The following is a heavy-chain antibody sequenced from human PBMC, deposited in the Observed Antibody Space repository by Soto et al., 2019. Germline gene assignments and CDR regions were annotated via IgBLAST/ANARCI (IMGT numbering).Heavy chain of an antibody. Sequence: PGGSLRLSCAASGFTFSSYGMHWVRQAPGKGLEWVAVISYDGSNKYYADSVKGRFTISRDNSKSTLYLQMNSLRAEDTAVYYCAKDCGYCSGGASYAFDIWGQGTMVTVS. CDR2: ISYDGSNK. CDR3: AKDCGYCSGGASYAFDI. V-gene: IGHV3-30*18. J-gene: IGHJ3*02. D-gene: IGHD2-15*01. CDR1: GFTFSSYG.